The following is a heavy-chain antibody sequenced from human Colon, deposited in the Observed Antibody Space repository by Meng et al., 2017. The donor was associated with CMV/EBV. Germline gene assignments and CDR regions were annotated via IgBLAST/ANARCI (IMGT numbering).Heavy chain of an antibody. V-gene: IGHV4-61*07. J-gene: IGHJ4*02. D-gene: IGHD6-19*01. Sequence: GGSVSSGSYYWSWIRQPPGKGLEWIGYIYYSGSTNYNPSLKSRVTISVDTSKNQFSLKLSSVTAADTAVYYCARLDLAVAGTSADYWGQGTLVTVSS. CDR1: GGSVSSGSYY. CDR2: IYYSGST. CDR3: ARLDLAVAGTSADY.